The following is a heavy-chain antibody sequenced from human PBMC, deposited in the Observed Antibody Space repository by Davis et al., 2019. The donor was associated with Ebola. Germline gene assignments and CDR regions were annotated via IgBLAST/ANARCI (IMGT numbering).Heavy chain of an antibody. J-gene: IGHJ6*03. CDR2: TRNKAKSYTT. V-gene: IGHV3-72*01. Sequence: PGGSLRLSCAASGFTFSSYPMDWVRQAPGKGLEWVGRTRNKAKSYTTEYAASVKGRFSISRDDSKNSLYLQMNSLKTEDTAVYHCARAASYRNYYYMDVWGKGTTVTVSS. D-gene: IGHD3-10*01. CDR3: ARAASYRNYYYMDV. CDR1: GFTFSSYP.